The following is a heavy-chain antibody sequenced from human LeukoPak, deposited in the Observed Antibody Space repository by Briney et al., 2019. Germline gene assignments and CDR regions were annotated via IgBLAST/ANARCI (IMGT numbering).Heavy chain of an antibody. J-gene: IGHJ6*02. D-gene: IGHD6-19*01. CDR2: ISGSGGST. Sequence: GGSLGLSCAASGFTFSSYAMSWVRQAPGKGLEWVSAISGSGGSTYYADSVKGRFTISRDNARNLLFLQMNSLRAEDTAVYYCAKVDSSGWLSYYYYYGMDVWGQGTTVTVSS. CDR3: AKVDSSGWLSYYYYYGMDV. CDR1: GFTFSSYA. V-gene: IGHV3-23*01.